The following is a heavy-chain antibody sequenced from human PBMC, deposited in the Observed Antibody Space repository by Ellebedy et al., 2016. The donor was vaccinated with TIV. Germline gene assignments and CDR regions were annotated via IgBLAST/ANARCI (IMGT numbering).Heavy chain of an antibody. V-gene: IGHV3-13*01. CDR3: AREIVDIVSTDWCFDL. CDR1: GFTFSRYD. Sequence: PGGSLRLSCAASGFTFSRYDFHWVRQATGKGLEWVSAIGAGSDTYYEGSVKGRCTISRENAQNSLYLQMNNLRDGDTAVYYGAREIVDIVSTDWCFDLWGRGTLVTVAS. D-gene: IGHD5/OR15-5a*01. CDR2: IGAGSDT. J-gene: IGHJ2*01.